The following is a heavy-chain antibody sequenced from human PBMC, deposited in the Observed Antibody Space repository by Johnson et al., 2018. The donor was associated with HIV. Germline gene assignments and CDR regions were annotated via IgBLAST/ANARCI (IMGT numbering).Heavy chain of an antibody. J-gene: IGHJ3*02. CDR2: ISWNSGNI. V-gene: IGHV3-9*01. CDR3: ARKENWPSPGAFDI. Sequence: VQLVESGGRLVQPGRSLRLSCVTSGFSFDDYAMHWVRQAPGKGLEWVSGISWNSGNIDYADSMKGRFTISRDNAKNSLYLQMNSLRAEDTALYYCARKENWPSPGAFDIWGQGIMVTVSS. CDR1: GFSFDDYA. D-gene: IGHD1-1*01.